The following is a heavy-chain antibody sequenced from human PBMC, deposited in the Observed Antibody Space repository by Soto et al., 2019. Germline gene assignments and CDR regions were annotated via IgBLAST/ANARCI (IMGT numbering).Heavy chain of an antibody. CDR3: ATYRSALLPCEYRANDSCDI. Sequence: SETLSLTCAVDGGAFSGYYWSWIRQPPGKGLEWIGEINHSGSTNYNPSLKSRVTISVDTSKNQFSLKLSSVTAAETAVYYCATYRSALLPCEYRANDSCDICRQGTMVTVSS. CDR2: INHSGST. V-gene: IGHV4-34*01. D-gene: IGHD2-15*01. J-gene: IGHJ3*02. CDR1: GGAFSGYY.